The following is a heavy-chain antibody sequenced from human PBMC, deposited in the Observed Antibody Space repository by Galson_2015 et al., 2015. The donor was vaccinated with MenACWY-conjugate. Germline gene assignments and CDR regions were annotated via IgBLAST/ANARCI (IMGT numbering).Heavy chain of an antibody. J-gene: IGHJ4*02. CDR3: ARGGYSSGWAGHNFDY. V-gene: IGHV3-11*05. D-gene: IGHD6-19*01. CDR2: ISSSSSYT. Sequence: SLRLSCAASGFTFSDYYMSWIRQAPGKGLEWVSYISSSSSYTNYADSVKGRFTISRDNAKNSLYLQVNSLRAEDTAVYYCARGGYSSGWAGHNFDYWGQGTLVTVSS. CDR1: GFTFSDYY.